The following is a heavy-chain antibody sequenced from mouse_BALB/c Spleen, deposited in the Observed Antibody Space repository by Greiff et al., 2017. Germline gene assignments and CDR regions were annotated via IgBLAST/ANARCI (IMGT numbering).Heavy chain of an antibody. V-gene: IGHV6-6*02. CDR1: GFTFSNYW. Sequence: EVMLVESGGGLVQPGGSMKLSCVASGFTFSNYWMNWVRQSPEKGLEWVAEIRLKSNNYATHYAESVKGRFTISRDDSKSSVYLQMNNLRAEDTGIYYCTREGDYWYFDVWGAGTTVTVSS. CDR2: IRLKSNNYAT. CDR3: TREGDYWYFDV. J-gene: IGHJ1*01.